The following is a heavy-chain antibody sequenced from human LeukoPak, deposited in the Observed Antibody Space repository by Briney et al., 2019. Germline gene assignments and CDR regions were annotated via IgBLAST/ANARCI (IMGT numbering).Heavy chain of an antibody. Sequence: GGSLRLSCAASGFTFSNAWMSWVRQAPGKGLEWVGRIKSKTDGGTTDYAAPVKGRFTISRDDSKNTLYLQMNSLRAEDTAVYYCAKDLVDSGEPVHLFDYWGQGTLVTVSS. D-gene: IGHD1-26*01. J-gene: IGHJ4*02. CDR3: AKDLVDSGEPVHLFDY. CDR1: GFTFSNAW. CDR2: IKSKTDGGTT. V-gene: IGHV3-15*01.